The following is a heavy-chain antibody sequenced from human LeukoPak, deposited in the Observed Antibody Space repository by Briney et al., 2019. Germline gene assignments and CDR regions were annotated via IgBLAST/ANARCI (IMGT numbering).Heavy chain of an antibody. D-gene: IGHD5-18*01. V-gene: IGHV3-43*01. CDR3: AKDMATDLDVDTAIDI. CDR2: ISWDGSKT. J-gene: IGHJ3*02. CDR1: GFPFSSYG. Sequence: GGSLRLSRAASGFPFSSYGMHWVHQAPGKGLEWVSLISWDGSKTFYADSVKGRFTISRDNSKNALYLQMNSLRNEDTALYYCAKDMATDLDVDTAIDIWGQGTMVTVSS.